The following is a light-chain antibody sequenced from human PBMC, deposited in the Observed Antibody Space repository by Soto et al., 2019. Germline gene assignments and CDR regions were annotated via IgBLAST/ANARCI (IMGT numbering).Light chain of an antibody. Sequence: DIQMTQSPSTLSASVGARVTITCRASQNIYHWLAWYQQKPGKAPKLLIYDASNLEKGVPSRFSGSGSGTEFSLTISSLQPDDFATYYCQQYHNYWSFGPWTKVEVK. V-gene: IGKV1-5*01. J-gene: IGKJ1*01. CDR2: DAS. CDR1: QNIYHW. CDR3: QQYHNYWS.